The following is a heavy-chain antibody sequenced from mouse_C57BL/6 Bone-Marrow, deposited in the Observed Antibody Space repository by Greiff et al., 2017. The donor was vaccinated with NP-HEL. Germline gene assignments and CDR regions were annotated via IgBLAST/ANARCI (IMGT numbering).Heavy chain of an antibody. V-gene: IGHV3-6*01. CDR2: ISYDGSN. Sequence: DVKLQESGPGLVKPSQSLSLTCSVTGYSITSGYYWNWIRQFPGNKLEWMGYISYDGSNNYNPSLKNRISITRDTSKNQFFLKLNSVTTEDTATYYCARDYGSSYRYFDVWGTGTTVTVSS. CDR3: ARDYGSSYRYFDV. CDR1: GYSITSGYY. J-gene: IGHJ1*03. D-gene: IGHD1-1*01.